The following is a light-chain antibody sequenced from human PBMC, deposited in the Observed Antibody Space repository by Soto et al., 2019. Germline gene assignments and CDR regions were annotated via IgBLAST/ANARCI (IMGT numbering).Light chain of an antibody. CDR2: GAS. V-gene: IGKV3-20*01. CDR1: QSIGKSY. Sequence: TQSPATLSVSPGESATLSCRASQSIGKSYLAWFQHKPGQAPRLLIYGASTRATGIPDRFRGSGSGTDFTLTVSRLEPEDFAVYYCQQYAESPLTFGGGTKVDIK. J-gene: IGKJ4*01. CDR3: QQYAESPLT.